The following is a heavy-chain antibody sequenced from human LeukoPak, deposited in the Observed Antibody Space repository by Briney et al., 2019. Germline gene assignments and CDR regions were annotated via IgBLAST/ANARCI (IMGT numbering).Heavy chain of an antibody. V-gene: IGHV1-69*06. CDR1: GGTFSSYA. CDR2: IIPIFGTA. D-gene: IGHD1/OR15-1a*01. J-gene: IGHJ3*02. CDR3: ARTGTYDAFDI. Sequence: GASVKVSCKASGGTFSSYAISWVRQAPGQGLEWMGGIIPIFGTANYAQKFQGRITITADKSTSTAYMELSSLRSKDTAVYYCARTGTYDAFDIWGQGTMVTVSS.